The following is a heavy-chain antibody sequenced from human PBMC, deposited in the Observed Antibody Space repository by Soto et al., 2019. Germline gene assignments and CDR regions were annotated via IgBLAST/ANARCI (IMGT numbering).Heavy chain of an antibody. D-gene: IGHD3-16*01. Sequence: GGSLRLSCAASGFTFSSYAMSWVRQAPGKGLEWVSAISGSGGSTYYADSVRGRFTISRDNAKSSLYLQMNSLRDEDTAVYYCARLPFPWGWFDPWGQGTLVTVS. CDR1: GFTFSSYA. CDR3: ARLPFPWGWFDP. V-gene: IGHV3-23*01. CDR2: ISGSGGST. J-gene: IGHJ5*02.